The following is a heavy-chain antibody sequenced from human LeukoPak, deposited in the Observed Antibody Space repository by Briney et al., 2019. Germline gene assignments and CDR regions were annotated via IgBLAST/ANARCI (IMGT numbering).Heavy chain of an antibody. J-gene: IGHJ4*02. CDR1: GGSISSYY. Sequence: SETLSLTCTVSGGSISSYYWSWIRQPPGKGLEWIGYIYYSGSTNYNPSLKSRVTISVDTSKNQFSLKLSSVTAADTAVYYCARVNADDYGGNSPFDYWGQGTLVTVSS. D-gene: IGHD4-23*01. V-gene: IGHV4-59*01. CDR2: IYYSGST. CDR3: ARVNADDYGGNSPFDY.